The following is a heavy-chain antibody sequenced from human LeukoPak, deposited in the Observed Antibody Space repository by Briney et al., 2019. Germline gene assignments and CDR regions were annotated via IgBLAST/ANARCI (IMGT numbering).Heavy chain of an antibody. D-gene: IGHD6-13*01. Sequence: GGSLRLSCAASGFMFSSYAMSWVRQAPGKGLEWVSVVSGSGGSTHYADSVKGRFTIFRDNSKNTLFLQMNSLRAEDTAVYYCAKDLYTSSWSKTEYFQHWGQGTLVTVSS. J-gene: IGHJ1*01. CDR2: VSGSGGST. V-gene: IGHV3-23*01. CDR3: AKDLYTSSWSKTEYFQH. CDR1: GFMFSSYA.